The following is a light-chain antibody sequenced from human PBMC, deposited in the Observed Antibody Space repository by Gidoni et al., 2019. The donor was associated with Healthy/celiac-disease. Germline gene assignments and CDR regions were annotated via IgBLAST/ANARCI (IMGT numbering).Light chain of an antibody. CDR1: QSLLHSNGYNY. CDR2: LGS. V-gene: IGKV2-28*01. Sequence: DIVMTQSPLSLPVTPGEPASISCRSSQSLLHSNGYNYLDWYLQKPGQSPQLLIYLGSNRASGVADRFSGSGAGKDFTLKSSRVEAEDVGVYYCMQALQTPYTFGQXTKLEIK. J-gene: IGKJ2*01. CDR3: MQALQTPYT.